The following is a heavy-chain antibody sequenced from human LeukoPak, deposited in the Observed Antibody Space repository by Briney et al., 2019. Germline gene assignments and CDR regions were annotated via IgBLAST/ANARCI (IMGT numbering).Heavy chain of an antibody. Sequence: GGSLRLSCAASGFTFSDYCMSWIRQAPGKGLEWVSYISSSGSTIYYADSVKGRFTISRDNAKNSLYLQMNSLRAEDTAVYYCARDSSRVGGRVLRFDYWGQGTLVTVSS. D-gene: IGHD3-10*01. CDR3: ARDSSRVGGRVLRFDY. CDR2: ISSSGSTI. V-gene: IGHV3-11*01. CDR1: GFTFSDYC. J-gene: IGHJ4*02.